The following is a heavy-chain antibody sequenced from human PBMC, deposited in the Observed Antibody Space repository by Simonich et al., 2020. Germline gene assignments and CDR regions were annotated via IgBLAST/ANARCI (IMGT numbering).Heavy chain of an antibody. D-gene: IGHD6-13*01. Sequence: EVQLLESGGGLVQPGGSLRLSCAASGFTFSSFAMSWVRQAPGKVLEWVPASRGSGGNTYYADSVKGRFTISRDNSKNTLYLQMNSLRAEDTAVYYCAKDRASIAAADAFDIWGQGTMVTVSS. V-gene: IGHV3-23*01. CDR2: SRGSGGNT. CDR3: AKDRASIAAADAFDI. J-gene: IGHJ3*02. CDR1: GFTFSSFA.